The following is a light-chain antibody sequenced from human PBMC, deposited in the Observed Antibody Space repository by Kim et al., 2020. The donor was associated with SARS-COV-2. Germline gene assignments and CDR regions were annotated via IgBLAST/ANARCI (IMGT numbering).Light chain of an antibody. V-gene: IGKV3-11*01. CDR2: DAS. CDR3: QQRSNWPLT. Sequence: LAPGERATRSCRASQSVSSYLAWYQQKPGQAPRVLIYDASNRATGIPARFSGSGSGTDFSLTISSLEPEEFAVYYCQQRSNWPLTFGGGTKVDIK. J-gene: IGKJ4*01. CDR1: QSVSSY.